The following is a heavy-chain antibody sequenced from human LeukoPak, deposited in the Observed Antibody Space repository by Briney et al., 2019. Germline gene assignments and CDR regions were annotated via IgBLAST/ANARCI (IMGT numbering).Heavy chain of an antibody. CDR2: ISSSSSYT. CDR3: AREGWDSGYPFDY. D-gene: IGHD3-22*01. V-gene: IGHV3-21*01. Sequence: GGSLRLSCAASGFTFSSYSMNWVRQAPGKGLESFSSISSSSSYTYYADSVKGRFTISRDNAKNSLYLQMNSLRAEDTAVYYCAREGWDSGYPFDYWGQGTLVTVSS. J-gene: IGHJ4*02. CDR1: GFTFSSYS.